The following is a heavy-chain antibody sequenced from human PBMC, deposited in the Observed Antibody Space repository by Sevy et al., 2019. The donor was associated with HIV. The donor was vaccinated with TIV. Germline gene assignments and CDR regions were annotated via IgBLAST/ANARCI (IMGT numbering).Heavy chain of an antibody. J-gene: IGHJ5*02. Sequence: GGSLRLSCAASGFTFSYAWMSWVRQAPAKGLEWVGHIKRKTDGGTTDYAAPVKGRFTISRDDSKNTLYLQMNNLKTEDTAVYYCTSRRLFYGDYGVGWFDPWGQGTLVTVSS. CDR2: IKRKTDGGTT. CDR1: GFTFSYAW. CDR3: TSRRLFYGDYGVGWFDP. D-gene: IGHD4-17*01. V-gene: IGHV3-15*01.